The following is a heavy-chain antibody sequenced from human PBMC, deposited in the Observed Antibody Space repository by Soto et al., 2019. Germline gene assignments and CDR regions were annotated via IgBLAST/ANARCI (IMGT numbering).Heavy chain of an antibody. CDR1: GGSVSSGSYY. CDR3: ARDGDGYNY. Sequence: QVQLQESGPGLVKPSETLSLTCTVSGGSVSSGSYYWSWIRQPPGKGLEWIGYIYYSGSTNYNPSLKRRVTIPADTSKNQFSLKLSSVTAADTAVYYCARDGDGYNYWGQGTLVTVSS. CDR2: IYYSGST. J-gene: IGHJ4*02. D-gene: IGHD5-12*01. V-gene: IGHV4-61*01.